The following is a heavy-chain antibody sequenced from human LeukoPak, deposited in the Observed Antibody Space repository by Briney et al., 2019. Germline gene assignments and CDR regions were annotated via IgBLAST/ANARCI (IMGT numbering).Heavy chain of an antibody. J-gene: IGHJ4*02. D-gene: IGHD3-22*01. CDR2: ISSSSSYI. CDR3: ARDEAYYYDSSGYFDY. CDR1: GFTFSSYS. Sequence: GGSLRLSCAASGFTFSSYSMNWVRQAPGKGLEWVSSISSSSSYIYYADSVKGRFTISRDNAKNSLYLQMNSLRAEDTAVYYCARDEAYYYDSSGYFDYWGQGTLVTVSS. V-gene: IGHV3-21*01.